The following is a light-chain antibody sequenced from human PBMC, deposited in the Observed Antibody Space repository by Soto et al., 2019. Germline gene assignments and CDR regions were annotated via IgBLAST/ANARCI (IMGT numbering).Light chain of an antibody. CDR3: SSYTISSTLV. Sequence: QSALTQPASVSVSPGQSITISCTGTSSDVGGYNYVSWYQQHPGKAPKLMIYDVSNRPSGVSNRFSGSKSGNTASLTISGLQAEDEADYYCSSYTISSTLVFGTGTKVTVL. V-gene: IGLV2-14*01. CDR2: DVS. J-gene: IGLJ1*01. CDR1: SSDVGGYNY.